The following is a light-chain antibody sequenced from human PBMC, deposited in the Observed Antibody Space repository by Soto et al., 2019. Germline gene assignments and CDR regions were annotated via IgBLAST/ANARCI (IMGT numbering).Light chain of an antibody. J-gene: IGKJ2*01. CDR2: AAS. CDR3: QQSYSTPRT. V-gene: IGKV1-39*01. Sequence: DIQMTQSPSSLSASVGDRVTIACRASQSISSFLSWYPQKPGKAPKLLIYAASSLQSGVPSRFSGSGSGTDFTLTISSLQPEDFATYYCQQSYSTPRTFGQGTKLEIK. CDR1: QSISSF.